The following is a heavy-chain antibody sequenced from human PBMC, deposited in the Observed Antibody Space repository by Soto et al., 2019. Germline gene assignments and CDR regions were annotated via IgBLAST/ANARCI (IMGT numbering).Heavy chain of an antibody. J-gene: IGHJ4*02. D-gene: IGHD6-13*01. CDR2: ISYDGSNK. CDR1: GFTFSSYG. CDR3: AHLIAAAGIGGDY. Sequence: PGGSLRLSCAASGFTFSSYGVHWVRQAPGKGLEWVAVISYDGSNKYYADSVKGRFTISRDNSKNTLYLQMKSLRAEDTAVYYCAHLIAAAGIGGDYWGQGTRVTVSS. V-gene: IGHV3-30*03.